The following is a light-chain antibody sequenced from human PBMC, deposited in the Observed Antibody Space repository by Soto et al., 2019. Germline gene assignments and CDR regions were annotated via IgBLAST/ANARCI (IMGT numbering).Light chain of an antibody. CDR2: EVS. CDR1: SSDVGGYNY. CDR3: SSYTSISTYV. V-gene: IGLV2-14*01. Sequence: QSALTQPASVSGSPGQSITISCTGTSSDVGGYNYVSWYQQHPGKAPKLMISEVSNRPSGVSNRFSGSKSANTASLTISGLQAKDEADYYCSSYTSISTYVFGTGTKLTVL. J-gene: IGLJ1*01.